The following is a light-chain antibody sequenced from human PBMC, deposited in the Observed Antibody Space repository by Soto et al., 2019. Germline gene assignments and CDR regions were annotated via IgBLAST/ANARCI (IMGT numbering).Light chain of an antibody. CDR2: DVS. V-gene: IGLV2-14*03. J-gene: IGLJ1*01. CDR1: SSDVGGYNY. Sequence: QSALTQPAYVSGSPGQSITSSCTGTSSDVGGYNYVSWYQQHPGKAPKVMIYDVSNRPSGVSNRFSGSKSGNTASLTISGLQTEDEADYYCSSYTSSNSHIFGTGTKVTVL. CDR3: SSYTSSNSHI.